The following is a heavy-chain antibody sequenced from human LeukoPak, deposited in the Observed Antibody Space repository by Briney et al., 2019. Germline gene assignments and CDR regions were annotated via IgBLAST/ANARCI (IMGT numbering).Heavy chain of an antibody. CDR1: GFTFSDYY. J-gene: IGHJ4*02. Sequence: GSLRLSCAASGFTFSDYYMSWIRQAPGKGLEWVSYISSSGTTIYYADSMKGRFTVSRDNAKNSVYLEMKSLRVEDTAIYYCARFTRSASYEVYWGQGTLVTVSS. D-gene: IGHD3-10*01. V-gene: IGHV3-11*04. CDR3: ARFTRSASYEVY. CDR2: ISSSGTTI.